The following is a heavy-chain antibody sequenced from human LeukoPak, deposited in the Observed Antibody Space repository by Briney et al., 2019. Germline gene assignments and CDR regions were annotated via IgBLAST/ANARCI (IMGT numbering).Heavy chain of an antibody. D-gene: IGHD5-18*01. CDR3: ARHSVKDTAMVPYSYSGMDV. CDR1: GYSFTSYW. V-gene: IGHV5-51*01. CDR2: IYPGDSDT. Sequence: GESLKISCKGSGYSFTSYWIGWVRPMPGKGLEWVGIIYPGDSDTRYTPSFQGQVTISADKSIRTASLQWRSPKASDTAMYYCARHSVKDTAMVPYSYSGMDVWGQGTTVTVSS. J-gene: IGHJ6*02.